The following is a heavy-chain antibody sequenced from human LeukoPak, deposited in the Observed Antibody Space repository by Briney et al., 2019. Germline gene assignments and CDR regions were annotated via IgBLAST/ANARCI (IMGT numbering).Heavy chain of an antibody. Sequence: SETLSLTCSVSGDSISNYYWSWIRQSPGRGLEWIGYIYYSGSTNYNPSLKSRVSISVDTSKNQFSLKLSSVTAADTAMYYCARYRNEALFAFDIWGQGTMVTVSS. CDR1: GDSISNYY. CDR2: IYYSGST. D-gene: IGHD1-14*01. V-gene: IGHV4-59*01. J-gene: IGHJ3*02. CDR3: ARYRNEALFAFDI.